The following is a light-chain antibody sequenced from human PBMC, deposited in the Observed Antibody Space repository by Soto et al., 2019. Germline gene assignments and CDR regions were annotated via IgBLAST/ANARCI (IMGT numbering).Light chain of an antibody. Sequence: QSALTQPASVSGSPGQSITISCTGTSSDVGAYNHVSWFQQHPGKAPKLMIYDVSNRPSGVSDRFSGSKSGNTASLTISGLQAEDEADYYCNSYTTSSTHVFGIGTKVTVL. V-gene: IGLV2-14*01. J-gene: IGLJ1*01. CDR2: DVS. CDR1: SSDVGAYNH. CDR3: NSYTTSSTHV.